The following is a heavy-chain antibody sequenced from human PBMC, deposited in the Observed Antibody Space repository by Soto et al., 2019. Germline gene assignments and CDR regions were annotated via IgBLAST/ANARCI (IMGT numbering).Heavy chain of an antibody. Sequence: QVQLVQSGAEVKKPGSSVKVSCKASGGTFSSYTISWVRQAPGQGLEWMGRIIPILGIANYAQKFQGRVTITADKAQSRAYRELRSLRPEDTAVYYCARREPGGALNNGFDPWGQGTLVTVSS. CDR3: ARREPGGALNNGFDP. CDR1: GGTFSSYT. D-gene: IGHD3-10*01. J-gene: IGHJ5*02. CDR2: IIPILGIA. V-gene: IGHV1-69*02.